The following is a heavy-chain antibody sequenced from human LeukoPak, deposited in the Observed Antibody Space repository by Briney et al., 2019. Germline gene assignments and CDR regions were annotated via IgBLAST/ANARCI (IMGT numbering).Heavy chain of an antibody. D-gene: IGHD6-19*01. J-gene: IGHJ4*02. CDR1: GGTFSSYA. CDR2: IIPIFGTA. Sequence: GASVKVSCKASGGTFSSYAISWVRQAPGQGLEWMGGIIPIFGTANYAQKFQGRVTITADESTSTAYMELSSLRSEDTAVYYCARENPYSSGWYSLDYWGQGTLVTVSS. CDR3: ARENPYSSGWYSLDY. V-gene: IGHV1-69*13.